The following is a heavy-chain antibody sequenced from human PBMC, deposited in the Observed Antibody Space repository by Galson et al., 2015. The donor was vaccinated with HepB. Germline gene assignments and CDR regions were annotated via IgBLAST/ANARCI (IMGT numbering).Heavy chain of an antibody. V-gene: IGHV4-31*03. CDR3: ARVYWRDWYFDL. J-gene: IGHJ2*01. Sequence: LSLTCTVSGGSISSGGYYWSWIRQHPGKGLEWIGYIYYSGSTYYNPSLKSRVTISVDTSKNQFSLKLSSVTAADTAVYYCARVYWRDWYFDLWGRGTLVTVSS. D-gene: IGHD3-3*01. CDR2: IYYSGST. CDR1: GGSISSGGYY.